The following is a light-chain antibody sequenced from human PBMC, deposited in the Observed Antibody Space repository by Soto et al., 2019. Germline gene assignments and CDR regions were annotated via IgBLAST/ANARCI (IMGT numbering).Light chain of an antibody. CDR2: DTS. Sequence: DIQITHSPSSLSASVVDRVTITCQASQDISNYLNWYQQKPGNAPKLPIFDTSDLETGVPSRFSGRGSGTDFTFTISSLQPEDVAAYYCQQYHTLPITFGGGTKVDIK. V-gene: IGKV1-33*01. CDR3: QQYHTLPIT. J-gene: IGKJ4*01. CDR1: QDISNY.